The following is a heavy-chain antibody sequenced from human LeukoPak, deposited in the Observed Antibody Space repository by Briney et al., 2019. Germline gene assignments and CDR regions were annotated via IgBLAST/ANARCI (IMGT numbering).Heavy chain of an antibody. CDR3: ARGRSSSFDY. Sequence: GASVKVSCKASGYTFTGYYMHWVRQAPGQGLEWMGWMNPYNGNTNYAQKLQGRVTITADKSTSTAYMELSSLRSEDTAVYYCARGRSSSFDYWGQGTLVTVSS. J-gene: IGHJ4*02. V-gene: IGHV1-18*04. D-gene: IGHD6-13*01. CDR1: GYTFTGYY. CDR2: MNPYNGNT.